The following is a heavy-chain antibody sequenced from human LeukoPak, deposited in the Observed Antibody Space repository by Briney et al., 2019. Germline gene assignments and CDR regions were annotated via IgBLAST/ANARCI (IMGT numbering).Heavy chain of an antibody. CDR1: GGTFSSYA. J-gene: IGHJ3*02. V-gene: IGHV1-69*04. Sequence: GASVKVSCTASGGTFSSYAISWVRQAPGQGLEWMGRIIPILGIANYAQKFQGRVTITADKSTSTAYMELSSLRSEDTAVYYCARVPYYDSSGYYLGAFDIWGQGTMVTVSS. CDR3: ARVPYYDSSGYYLGAFDI. D-gene: IGHD3-22*01. CDR2: IIPILGIA.